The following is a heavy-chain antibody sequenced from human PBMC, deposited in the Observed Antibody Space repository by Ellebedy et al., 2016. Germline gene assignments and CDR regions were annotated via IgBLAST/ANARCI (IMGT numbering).Heavy chain of an antibody. J-gene: IGHJ4*02. CDR1: GGSISSGDY. D-gene: IGHD1-7*01. Sequence: SETLFLTCTVSGGSISSGDYWSWIRQPPGKGLEWIGFIYYSGKTYYNPSLKSQISISIDKSRTQFSLNLSSVTAADTAVYFCARVSLYNWNYYFDYWGQGTLVTVSS. V-gene: IGHV4-30-4*01. CDR3: ARVSLYNWNYYFDY. CDR2: IYYSGKT.